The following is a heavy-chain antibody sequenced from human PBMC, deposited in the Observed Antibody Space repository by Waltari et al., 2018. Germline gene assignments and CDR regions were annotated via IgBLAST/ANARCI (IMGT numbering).Heavy chain of an antibody. D-gene: IGHD6-19*01. Sequence: EVQLVQSGAEVKKPGATVKISCKASGYTFTDYYMHWVQQAPGKGLEWMGRVDPEDGETIYAEKFKGRVTITADTYKDTAYMELSSLRSEDTAVYYCATVLVAGTVSFDYWGQGTLVTVSS. CDR3: ATVLVAGTVSFDY. J-gene: IGHJ4*02. CDR1: GYTFTDYY. V-gene: IGHV1-69-2*01. CDR2: VDPEDGET.